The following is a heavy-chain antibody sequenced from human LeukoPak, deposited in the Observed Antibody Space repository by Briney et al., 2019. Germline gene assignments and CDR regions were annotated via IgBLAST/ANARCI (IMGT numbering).Heavy chain of an antibody. CDR2: INSDGSST. V-gene: IGHV3-74*01. Sequence: GGSLRLSCAASGFTFSSYWMHWVRQAPGKGLVWVSRINSDGSSTSYADSVKGRFTISRDNAKNTLYLQMNSLRAEDTAVYYCAREFIVVVPGAIDSSSYNWFDPWGQGTLVTVSS. J-gene: IGHJ5*02. D-gene: IGHD2-2*02. CDR3: AREFIVVVPGAIDSSSYNWFDP. CDR1: GFTFSSYW.